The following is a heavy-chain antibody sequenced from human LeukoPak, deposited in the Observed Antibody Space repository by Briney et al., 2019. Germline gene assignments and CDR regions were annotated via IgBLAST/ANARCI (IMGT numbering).Heavy chain of an antibody. D-gene: IGHD2-15*01. CDR2: IKPDGSEQ. V-gene: IGHV3-7*01. CDR3: VRGGGLLPDY. Sequence: PGGSLRLSCAASGFSFSTFWMSWVRQAPERGLEWVANIKPDGSEQYYLDSVKGRFTISRDNAKNSMYLQISSQRAEDTAVYYCVRGGGLLPDYWGQGTPVTVSS. CDR1: GFSFSTFW. J-gene: IGHJ4*02.